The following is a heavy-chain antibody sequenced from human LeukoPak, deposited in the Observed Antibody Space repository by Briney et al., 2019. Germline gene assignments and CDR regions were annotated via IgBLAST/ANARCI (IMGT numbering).Heavy chain of an antibody. V-gene: IGHV3-30*04. J-gene: IGHJ6*02. Sequence: GRSLRLSCAASGFTFSSYAMHWVCQAPGKGLEWVAVISYDGSNKYYADSVKGRFTISRDNSKNTLYLQMNSLRAEDTAVYYCASPTYGDNYYYGMDVWGQGTTVTVSS. CDR1: GFTFSSYA. CDR3: ASPTYGDNYYYGMDV. CDR2: ISYDGSNK. D-gene: IGHD4-17*01.